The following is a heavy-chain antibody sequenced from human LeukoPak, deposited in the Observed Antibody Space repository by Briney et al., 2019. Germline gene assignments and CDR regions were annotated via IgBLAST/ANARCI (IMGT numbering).Heavy chain of an antibody. V-gene: IGHV4-34*01. CDR3: ARLRGFGADYYYYYMDV. Sequence: SSETLSLTCAVYGGSFSGYYWSWIRQPPGKGLEWIGEINHSGSTNYNPSLKSRVTISVDTSKNQFSLKLSSVTAADTAVYYCARLRGFGADYYYYYMDVWGKGTTVTVSS. CDR1: GGSFSGYY. CDR2: INHSGST. D-gene: IGHD3-10*01. J-gene: IGHJ6*03.